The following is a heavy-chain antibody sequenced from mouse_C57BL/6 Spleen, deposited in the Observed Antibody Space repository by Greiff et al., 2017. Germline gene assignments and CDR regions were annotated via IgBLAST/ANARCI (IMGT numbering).Heavy chain of an antibody. V-gene: IGHV1-53*01. Sequence: QVQLQQPGTELVKPGASVKLSCKASGYTFTSYWMHWVKQRPGQGLEWIGNINPSNGGTNYNEKFKSKATLTVDKSSSTAYMQLSSLTSEDSAVYYCARSWNYDYGEGYYFDYWGQGTTLTVSS. CDR3: ARSWNYDYGEGYYFDY. D-gene: IGHD2-4*01. CDR1: GYTFTSYW. J-gene: IGHJ2*01. CDR2: INPSNGGT.